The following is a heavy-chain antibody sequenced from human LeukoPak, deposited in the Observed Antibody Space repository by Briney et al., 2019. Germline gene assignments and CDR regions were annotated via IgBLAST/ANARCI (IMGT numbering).Heavy chain of an antibody. V-gene: IGHV1-8*03. Sequence: ASVKVSCKASGYTFTSYDINWVRQATGQGLEWMGWMNPNSGNTGYAQKFQGRVTITRNTSISTAYMELSSLRSEDTAVYYCAGLGVGGGIREEYYMDVGGKGPTVTVPS. J-gene: IGHJ6*03. CDR2: MNPNSGNT. CDR3: AGLGVGGGIREEYYMDV. CDR1: GYTFTSYD. D-gene: IGHD3-16*01.